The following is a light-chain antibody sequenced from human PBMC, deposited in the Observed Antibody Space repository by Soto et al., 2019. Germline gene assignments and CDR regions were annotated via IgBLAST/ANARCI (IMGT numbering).Light chain of an antibody. Sequence: QSVVTQPPSASGTPGQRGTISCSGGSANMGTNTVSWYQQVPGTAPKVLIYVNDQRPSGVPDRFSGANSGTSASLAISGLQPEDEADYYCFAWDDSLNGHVVGTGTKLTVL. V-gene: IGLV1-44*01. CDR2: VND. J-gene: IGLJ1*01. CDR3: FAWDDSLNGHV. CDR1: SANMGTNT.